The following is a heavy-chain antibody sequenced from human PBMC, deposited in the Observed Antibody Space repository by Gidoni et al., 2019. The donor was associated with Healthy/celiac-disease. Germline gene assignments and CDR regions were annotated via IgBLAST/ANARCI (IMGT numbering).Heavy chain of an antibody. D-gene: IGHD2-2*01. Sequence: EVQLVESGGGLVQPGGSLRLSCAASGFTFRSYWMSWVRQAPGKGLEWVAKIKQDGSEKYYVDSVKGRFTISRDNAKNSLYLQMNSLRAEDTAVYYCARDGLGYCSSTSCPEGGFDPWGQGTLVTVSS. CDR1: GFTFRSYW. V-gene: IGHV3-7*01. J-gene: IGHJ5*02. CDR3: ARDGLGYCSSTSCPEGGFDP. CDR2: IKQDGSEK.